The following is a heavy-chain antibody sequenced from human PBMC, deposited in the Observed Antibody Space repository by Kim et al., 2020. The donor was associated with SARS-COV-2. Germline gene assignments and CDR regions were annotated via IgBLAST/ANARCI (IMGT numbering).Heavy chain of an antibody. CDR3: AMIRSPILGAFDI. J-gene: IGHJ3*02. Sequence: SETLSLTCTVSGGSISSYYWSWIRQPPGKGLEWIGYIYYSGSTNYNPSLKSRVTISVDTSKNQFSLKLSSVTAADTAVYYCAMIRSPILGAFDIWGQGTMVTVSS. CDR1: GGSISSYY. CDR2: IYYSGST. V-gene: IGHV4-59*13. D-gene: IGHD3-22*01.